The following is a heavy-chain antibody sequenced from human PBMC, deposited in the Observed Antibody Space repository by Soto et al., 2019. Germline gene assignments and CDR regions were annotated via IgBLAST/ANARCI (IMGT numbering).Heavy chain of an antibody. CDR2: ISSSGSTI. CDR3: ARDIIDRLASSSTSCYIDY. J-gene: IGHJ4*02. CDR1: GFTFSDYY. Sequence: GGSLRLSCAASGFTFSDYYMSWIRQAPGKGLEWVSYISSSGSTIYYADSVKGRFTISRDNAKNSLYLQMNSLRAEDTAVYYCARDIIDRLASSSTSCYIDYWGQGTLVTVSS. D-gene: IGHD2-2*02. V-gene: IGHV3-11*01.